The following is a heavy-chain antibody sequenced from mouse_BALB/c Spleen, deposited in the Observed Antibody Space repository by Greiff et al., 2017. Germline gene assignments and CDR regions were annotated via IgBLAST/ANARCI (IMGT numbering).Heavy chain of an antibody. CDR2: ISYDGSN. V-gene: IGHV3-6*02. CDR3: ARSPVVATDYAMDY. D-gene: IGHD1-1*01. Sequence: EVQLQQSGPGLVKPSQSLSLTCSVTGYSITSGYYWNWIRQFPGNKLEWMGYISYDGSNNYNPSLKNRISITRDTSKNQFFLKLNSVTTEDTATYYCARSPVVATDYAMDYWGQGTSVTVSS. J-gene: IGHJ4*01. CDR1: GYSITSGYY.